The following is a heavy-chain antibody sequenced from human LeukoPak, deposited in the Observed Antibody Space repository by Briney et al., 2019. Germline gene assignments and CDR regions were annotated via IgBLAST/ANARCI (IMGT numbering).Heavy chain of an antibody. CDR1: GGSISSYY. V-gene: IGHV4-59*08. CDR3: ASRKTDSSGYYGAFDI. CDR2: SYYSGST. Sequence: SETLSLTCTVSGGSISSYYWSWIRQPPGRGLKGFGNSYYSGSTNYNPSLKSRVTISVDTSKNQFSLKLSSVTAADTAVYYCASRKTDSSGYYGAFDIWGQGTMVTVSS. J-gene: IGHJ3*02. D-gene: IGHD3-22*01.